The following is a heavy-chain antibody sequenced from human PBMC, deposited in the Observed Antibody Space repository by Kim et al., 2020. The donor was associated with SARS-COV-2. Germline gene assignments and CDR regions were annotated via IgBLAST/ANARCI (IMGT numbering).Heavy chain of an antibody. CDR1: GYTLTSYY. Sequence: ASVKVSCKASGYTLTSYYMHWVRQAPGQGLEWMGIINPSGGSTSYAQKFQGRVTMTRDTSTSTVYMELSSLRSEDTAVYYCARDLDFWSGMSRMDVWGQGTTVTVSS. D-gene: IGHD3-3*01. CDR2: INPSGGST. V-gene: IGHV1-46*01. CDR3: ARDLDFWSGMSRMDV. J-gene: IGHJ6*02.